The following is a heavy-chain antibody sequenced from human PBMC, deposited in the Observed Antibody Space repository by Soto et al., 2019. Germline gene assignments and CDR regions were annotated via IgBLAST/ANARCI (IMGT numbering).Heavy chain of an antibody. V-gene: IGHV4-34*01. CDR1: GGSFSGYY. CDR2: INHSGST. J-gene: IGHJ4*02. D-gene: IGHD6-6*01. Sequence: PSETLSLTCAVYGGSFSGYYWSWIRQPPGKGLEWIGEINHSGSTNYNPSLKSRVTISVDTSKNQFSLKLSSVTAADTAVYYCARSSIEPRVFMYPFDSWGQGTLVTVS. CDR3: ARSSIEPRVFMYPFDS.